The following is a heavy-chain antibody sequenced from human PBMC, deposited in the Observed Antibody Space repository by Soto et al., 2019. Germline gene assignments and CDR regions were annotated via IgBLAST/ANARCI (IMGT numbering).Heavy chain of an antibody. CDR2: IIPILGIA. J-gene: IGHJ4*02. Sequence: SVKVSCKASGGTFSSYTISWVRQAPGQGLEWMGRIIPILGIANYAQKFQGRVTITADESTSTAYMELSSLRSEDTAVYYCARHVSSWSPYYWGQGTLVTVSS. CDR3: ARHVSSWSPYY. D-gene: IGHD6-13*01. CDR1: GGTFSSYT. V-gene: IGHV1-69*02.